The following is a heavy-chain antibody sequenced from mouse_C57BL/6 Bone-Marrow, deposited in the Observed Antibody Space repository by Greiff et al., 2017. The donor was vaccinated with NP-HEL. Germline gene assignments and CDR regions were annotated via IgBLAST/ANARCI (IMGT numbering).Heavy chain of an antibody. J-gene: IGHJ3*01. D-gene: IGHD1-1*01. Sequence: QVQLQQPGAELVKPGASVKLSCKASGYTFTSYWMHWVKQRPGQGLEWIGMIHPNSGSTNYNEKFKSKATLTVDTSSSTAYMQLSSLTSVDSAVYSFASTGYYGSSYEFAYWGQGTLVTVSA. CDR3: ASTGYYGSSYEFAY. V-gene: IGHV1-64*01. CDR2: IHPNSGST. CDR1: GYTFTSYW.